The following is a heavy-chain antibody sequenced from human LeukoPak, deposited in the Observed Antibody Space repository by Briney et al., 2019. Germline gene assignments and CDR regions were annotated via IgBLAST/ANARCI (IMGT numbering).Heavy chain of an antibody. CDR1: GYTFTGYY. CDR2: INPNSGGT. Sequence: ASVKVSCKASGYTFTGYYMHWVRQAPGQGLEWMGWINPNSGGTNYAQKFQGRVTMTRDTSISTAYMDLSRLTSDDMAVYYCARGSYYDSSGYSGVRLFDYWGQGTLVTVSS. V-gene: IGHV1-2*02. J-gene: IGHJ4*02. D-gene: IGHD3-22*01. CDR3: ARGSYYDSSGYSGVRLFDY.